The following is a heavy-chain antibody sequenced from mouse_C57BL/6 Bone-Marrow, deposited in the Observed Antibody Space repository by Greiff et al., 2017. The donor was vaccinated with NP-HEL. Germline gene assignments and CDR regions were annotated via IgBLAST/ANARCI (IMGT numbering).Heavy chain of an antibody. CDR1: GFTFSNYW. V-gene: IGHV6-3*01. CDR2: IRLKSDNYAT. J-gene: IGHJ1*03. Sequence: EVKVEESGGGLVQPGGSMKLSCVASGFTFSNYWMNWVRQSPEKGLEWVAQIRLKSDNYATHYAESVKGRFTISRDDSKSSVYLQMNNLRAEDTGIYYCTGGYLRWYFDVWGTGTTVTVSS. D-gene: IGHD2-3*01. CDR3: TGGYLRWYFDV.